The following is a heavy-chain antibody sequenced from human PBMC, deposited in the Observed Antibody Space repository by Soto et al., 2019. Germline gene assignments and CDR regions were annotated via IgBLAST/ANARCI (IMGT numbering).Heavy chain of an antibody. V-gene: IGHV1-18*04. CDR2: ISPYNGDT. D-gene: IGHD1-20*01. CDR3: ARDTESNRYND. J-gene: IGHJ1*01. CDR1: GYTFTTYG. Sequence: QVQLVQSGAEVKRPGASVKVSCKASGYTFTTYGFNWVRQAPGQGLEWMGWISPYNGDTNYAQNFQGRVTLTTDTSTSTAYMELRSLTSDDTAIYYCARDTESNRYNDWGQGTLVTVSS.